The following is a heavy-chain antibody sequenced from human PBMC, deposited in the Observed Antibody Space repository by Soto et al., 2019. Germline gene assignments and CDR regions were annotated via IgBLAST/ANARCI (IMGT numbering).Heavy chain of an antibody. CDR1: GGSISSGGYS. V-gene: IGHV4-30-2*01. Sequence: KPSETLSLTCAVSGGSISSGGYSWSWIRQPPGKGLEWIGYIYHSGSTYYNPSLKSRVTISVDRSKNQFSLKLSSVTAADTAVYYCARDGIGDWNSFDYWGQGTLVTVSS. D-gene: IGHD1-7*01. CDR3: ARDGIGDWNSFDY. CDR2: IYHSGST. J-gene: IGHJ4*02.